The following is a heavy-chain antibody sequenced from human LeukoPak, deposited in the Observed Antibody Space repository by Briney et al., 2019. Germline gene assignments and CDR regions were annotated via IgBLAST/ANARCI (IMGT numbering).Heavy chain of an antibody. CDR2: INPSGGST. CDR3: ARSTSGYYYDSSGYYGEFDY. V-gene: IGHV1-46*01. CDR1: GYTFTSYY. J-gene: IGHJ4*02. D-gene: IGHD3-22*01. Sequence: GASVKVSCKASGYTFTSYYMHWVRQAPGQGLEWMGIINPSGGSTSYAQKFQGRVTMTRNTSISTAYMELSSLRSEDTAVYYCARSTSGYYYDSSGYYGEFDYWGQGTLVTVSS.